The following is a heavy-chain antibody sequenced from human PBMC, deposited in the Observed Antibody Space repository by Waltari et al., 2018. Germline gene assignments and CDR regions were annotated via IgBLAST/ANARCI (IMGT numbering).Heavy chain of an antibody. CDR2: VLSTGKT. J-gene: IGHJ4*02. D-gene: IGHD2-15*01. Sequence: QLQESGPGLVKPSGTLSLSCAVSGDSVTSATWGSWVRQSPHRGLEWIGQVLSTGKTNYSPSFASRVTMSLDASNNQLSLKVTSATAADTAVYYCARDRGRGLYLDVWGPGTLVTVSP. CDR3: ARDRGRGLYLDV. V-gene: IGHV4-4*02. CDR1: GDSVTSATW.